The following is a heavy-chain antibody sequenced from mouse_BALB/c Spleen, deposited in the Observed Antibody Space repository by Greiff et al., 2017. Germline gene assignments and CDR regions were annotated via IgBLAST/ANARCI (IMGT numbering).Heavy chain of an antibody. CDR1: GYSITSDYA. D-gene: IGHD1-2*01. CDR3: ASDCPIHYYGYEGFAY. Sequence: VQLKESGPGLVKPSQSLSLTCTVTGYSITSDYAWNWIRQFPGNKLEWMGYISYSGSTSYNPSLKSRISITRDTSKNQFLLQLNSVTTEDTATYYCASDCPIHYYGYEGFAYWGQGTLVTVSA. V-gene: IGHV3-2*02. CDR2: ISYSGST. J-gene: IGHJ3*01.